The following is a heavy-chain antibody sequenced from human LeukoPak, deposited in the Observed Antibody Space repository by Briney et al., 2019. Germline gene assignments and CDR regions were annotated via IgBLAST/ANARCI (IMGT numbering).Heavy chain of an antibody. D-gene: IGHD2-2*01. CDR1: GYTFTGYY. V-gene: IGHV1-2*02. CDR3: ATCSSTSCYPYYYGMDV. CDR2: INPNSGGT. J-gene: IGHJ6*02. Sequence: GASVKVSCKASGYTFTGYYMHWVRQAPGQGLEWMGWINPNSGGTNYAQKFQGGVTMTRDTSISTAYMELSRLRSDDTAVYYCATCSSTSCYPYYYGMDVWGQGTTVTVSS.